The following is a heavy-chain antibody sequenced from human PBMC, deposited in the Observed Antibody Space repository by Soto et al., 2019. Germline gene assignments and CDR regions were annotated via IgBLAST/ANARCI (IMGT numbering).Heavy chain of an antibody. CDR2: ISGSGGST. V-gene: IGHV3-23*01. CDR3: AYSSTPFDY. J-gene: IGHJ4*02. Sequence: EVQLLESGGGLVQPEGSLRLSCAASGFTFSSYAMSWVRQAPGKGLEWVSAISGSGGSTYYADSVKGRFTISRDNPKNTLYLQINSLRAEDTAVYYCAYSSTPFDYWGQGTLVTVSS. D-gene: IGHD6-13*01. CDR1: GFTFSSYA.